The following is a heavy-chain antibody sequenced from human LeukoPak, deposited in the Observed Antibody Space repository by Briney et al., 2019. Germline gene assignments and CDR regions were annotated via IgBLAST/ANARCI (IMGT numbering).Heavy chain of an antibody. CDR2: MDPNSGNT. J-gene: IGHJ5*02. D-gene: IGHD2-2*01. Sequence: ASVKVSCKASGYTFTSYDINWVRQATGQGLEWMGWMDPNSGNTGYAQKFQGRVTMTRNTSISTAYMELSSLRSEDTAVYYCARGLSRNIVVVPTWGQGTLVTVSS. CDR3: ARGLSRNIVVVPT. V-gene: IGHV1-8*01. CDR1: GYTFTSYD.